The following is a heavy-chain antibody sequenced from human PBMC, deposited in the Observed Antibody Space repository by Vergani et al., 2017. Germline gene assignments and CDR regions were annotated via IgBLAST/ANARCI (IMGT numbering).Heavy chain of an antibody. CDR1: GFTFSSYS. V-gene: IGHV3-21*01. CDR2: ISSSSSYI. D-gene: IGHD1-20*01. CDR3: ARAYNWNDANYDAFDI. J-gene: IGHJ3*02. Sequence: EVQLVESGGGLVKPGGSLRLSCAASGFTFSSYSMNWVRQAPGKGLEWVSSISSSSSYIYYADSVKGRFTISRDNAKNSLYLQMNSLRAEDTAVYYCARAYNWNDANYDAFDIWGQGTMVTVSS.